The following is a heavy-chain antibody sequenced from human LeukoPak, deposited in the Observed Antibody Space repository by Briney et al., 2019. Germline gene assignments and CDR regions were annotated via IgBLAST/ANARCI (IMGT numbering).Heavy chain of an antibody. D-gene: IGHD1-26*01. CDR2: INPNSGGT. Sequence: ASVKVSCKASGYTFTGYYMHWVRQAPGQGLEWMGWINPNSGGTNYAQKFQGRVTMTRDTSISIAYMELSRLRSDDTAVYYCARLVGXXDAFDIWGQGTMVTVS. V-gene: IGHV1-2*02. CDR3: ARLVGXXDAFDI. J-gene: IGHJ3*02. CDR1: GYTFTGYY.